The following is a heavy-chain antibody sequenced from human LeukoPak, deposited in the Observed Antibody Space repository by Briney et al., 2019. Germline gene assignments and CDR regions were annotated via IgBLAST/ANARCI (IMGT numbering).Heavy chain of an antibody. Sequence: GGSLRLSCAASGFTFKNYWMSWVRQAPGEGLEWVANIKQDGSEKYSVDSVKGRFTISRDNAKNSLYLELNSLRAEDTAVYYCARVLDFWSGYYAASIYYYYMDVWGKGTTVIVSS. CDR3: ARVLDFWSGYYAASIYYYYMDV. CDR1: GFTFKNYW. CDR2: IKQDGSEK. V-gene: IGHV3-7*01. D-gene: IGHD3-3*01. J-gene: IGHJ6*03.